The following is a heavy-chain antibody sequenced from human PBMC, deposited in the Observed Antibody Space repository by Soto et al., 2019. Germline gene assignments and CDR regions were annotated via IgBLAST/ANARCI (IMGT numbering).Heavy chain of an antibody. J-gene: IGHJ4*02. V-gene: IGHV4-31*03. CDR3: ARVYVTIFGVVNAPFDY. D-gene: IGHD3-3*01. Sequence: QVQLQESGPGLVKPSQTLSLTCTVSGGSISSGGYYWSWIRQHPGKGLEWIGYIYYSGSTYYNPSRKSRVTISVDTSKNQFSLKLSSVTAADTAVYYCARVYVTIFGVVNAPFDYWGQGTLVTVSS. CDR2: IYYSGST. CDR1: GGSISSGGYY.